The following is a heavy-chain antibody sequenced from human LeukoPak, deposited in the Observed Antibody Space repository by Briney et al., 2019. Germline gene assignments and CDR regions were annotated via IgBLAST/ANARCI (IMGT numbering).Heavy chain of an antibody. Sequence: GGSLRLSCAASGFTFDDYDMHWVRESPGEGLEGVSGIGWNSGNLGYADSVKGRFTISRDNAKNSLFLRMNSLRAEDTALYYCVRAGGSGSYYYYYMDVWGKGTTVTVSS. CDR1: GFTFDDYD. J-gene: IGHJ6*03. CDR3: VRAGGSGSYYYYYMDV. D-gene: IGHD3-10*01. V-gene: IGHV3-9*01. CDR2: IGWNSGNL.